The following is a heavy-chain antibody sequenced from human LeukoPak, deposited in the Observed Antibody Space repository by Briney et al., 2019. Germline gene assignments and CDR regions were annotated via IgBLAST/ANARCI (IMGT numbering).Heavy chain of an antibody. D-gene: IGHD3-22*01. V-gene: IGHV3-48*03. Sequence: GGSLRLSCAASGFTFSSYEMNWVRQAPGKGLEWVSYISSSGSTIYYADSVKGRFTISRDNAKNSLYLQMNSLRAEDTAVYYCAREGTYYYDSSGYSDWGQGTLVTVSS. J-gene: IGHJ4*02. CDR2: ISSSGSTI. CDR3: AREGTYYYDSSGYSD. CDR1: GFTFSSYE.